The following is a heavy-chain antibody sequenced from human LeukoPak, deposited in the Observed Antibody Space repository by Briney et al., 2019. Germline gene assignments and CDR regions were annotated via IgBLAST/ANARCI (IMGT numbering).Heavy chain of an antibody. Sequence: GGSLRLSCAASGFTFSSYAMTWVRQAPGKGLEWVSSISGSDGSTYYADSVKGRFTISRDNSKNTLYLQMNSLRAEDTAVYYCARDPLYYYDSSGGVFDYWGQGTLVTVSS. CDR2: ISGSDGST. CDR1: GFTFSSYA. J-gene: IGHJ4*02. CDR3: ARDPLYYYDSSGGVFDY. V-gene: IGHV3-23*01. D-gene: IGHD3-22*01.